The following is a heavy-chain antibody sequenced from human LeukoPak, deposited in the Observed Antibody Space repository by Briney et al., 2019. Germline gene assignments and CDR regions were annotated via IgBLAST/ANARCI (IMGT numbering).Heavy chain of an antibody. D-gene: IGHD2-15*01. J-gene: IGHJ3*02. Sequence: GGSLRLSCAASGFTFRRYDMSWVRQAPGKGLEWVSAISGNGDSTYYVDSVKGRFTISRDNSKNPLYLQMNSLRAEDTAVYYCALYCSGGSCYSMGGAFDIWGQGTVVTVSS. V-gene: IGHV3-23*01. CDR3: ALYCSGGSCYSMGGAFDI. CDR2: ISGNGDST. CDR1: GFTFRRYD.